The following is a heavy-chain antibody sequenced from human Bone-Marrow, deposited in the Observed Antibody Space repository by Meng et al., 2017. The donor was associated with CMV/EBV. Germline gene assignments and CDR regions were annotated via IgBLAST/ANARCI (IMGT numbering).Heavy chain of an antibody. CDR3: TRGGTEGRGWFDP. CDR2: INHSGST. Sequence: GSLRLSCAVYGGSFSGYYWSWIRQPPGKGLEWIGEINHSGSTNYNPSLKSRVTISVDTSKNQFSLKLSSVTAADTAVYYCTRGGTEGRGWFDPWGQGTRVTVSS. D-gene: IGHD3-10*01. V-gene: IGHV4-34*01. J-gene: IGHJ5*02. CDR1: GGSFSGYY.